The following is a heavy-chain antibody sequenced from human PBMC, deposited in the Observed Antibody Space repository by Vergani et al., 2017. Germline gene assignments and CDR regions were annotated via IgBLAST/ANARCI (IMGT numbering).Heavy chain of an antibody. CDR3: ARDGTDMLVSSSDYSHLLYY. Sequence: QVSLVESGGGVVQPGRSLTLTCSASGFGFKNFAMHVVRQAPGKGLEWVATISKDGTHDYYDPSVRCPFAVSRDNFKNTMYLQMDRPTTDDTAVYFCARDGTDMLVSSSDYSHLLYYWGQGILVTVSS. J-gene: IGHJ4*02. CDR2: ISKDGTHD. D-gene: IGHD3-22*01. CDR1: GFGFKNFA. V-gene: IGHV3-30*03.